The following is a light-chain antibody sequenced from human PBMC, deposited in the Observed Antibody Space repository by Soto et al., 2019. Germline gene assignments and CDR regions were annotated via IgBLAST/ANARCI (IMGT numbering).Light chain of an antibody. Sequence: QAVVTQPPSVSAAPGQKVTISCSGSSSNIGGNSVSWYQQLPGTAPKLPIYDDNKRPSGIPDRFSGSKSGTSATLGITGFQTGDEADYYCHSYDSSLSGSVFGGGTKLTVL. CDR2: DDN. CDR1: SSNIGGNS. J-gene: IGLJ3*02. CDR3: HSYDSSLSGSV. V-gene: IGLV1-51*01.